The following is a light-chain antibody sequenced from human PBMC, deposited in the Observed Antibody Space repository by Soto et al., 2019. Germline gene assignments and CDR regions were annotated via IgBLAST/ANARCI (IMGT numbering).Light chain of an antibody. CDR2: GAA. Sequence: EIVMTQSPATLSVSLGERVTLSCRASQSVFSSLAWYQQKPGQAPRLLIYGAATRPIGIPARFSGSGSGTEFTLTISSLQSEDFATYYCLQHSDYPFTFGQGTRLEI. V-gene: IGKV3-15*01. CDR3: LQHSDYPFT. CDR1: QSVFSS. J-gene: IGKJ2*01.